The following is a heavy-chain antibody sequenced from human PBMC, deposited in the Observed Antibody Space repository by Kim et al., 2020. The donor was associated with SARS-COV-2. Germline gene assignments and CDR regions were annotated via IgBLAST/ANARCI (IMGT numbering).Heavy chain of an antibody. CDR3: ASGLSLVTTGRDFDY. D-gene: IGHD4-17*01. J-gene: IGHJ4*02. V-gene: IGHV4-34*01. CDR2: INHSGST. Sequence: SETLSLTCAVYGGSFSGYYWSWIRQPPGKGLEWIGEINHSGSTNYNPSLKSRVTISVDTSKNQFSLKLSSVTAADTAVYYCASGLSLVTTGRDFDYWGQGTLVTVSS. CDR1: GGSFSGYY.